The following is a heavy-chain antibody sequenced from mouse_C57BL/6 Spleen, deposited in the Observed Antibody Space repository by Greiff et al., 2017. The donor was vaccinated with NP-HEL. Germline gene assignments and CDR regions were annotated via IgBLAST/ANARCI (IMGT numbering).Heavy chain of an antibody. CDR3: VRNYSNYGDWYFDV. D-gene: IGHD2-5*01. Sequence: QVQLQQSGPELVKPGASVKISCKASGYAFSRSWMKWVKQRPGKGLEWIGRIYPGDGDTNYNGKFKGKATLTADKSSSTAYMQLSSLTSEDSAVYFCVRNYSNYGDWYFDVWGTGTTVTVSS. J-gene: IGHJ1*03. CDR2: IYPGDGDT. V-gene: IGHV1-82*01. CDR1: GYAFSRSW.